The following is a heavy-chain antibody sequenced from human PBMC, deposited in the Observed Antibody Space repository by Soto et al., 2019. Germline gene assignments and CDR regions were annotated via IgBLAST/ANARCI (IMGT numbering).Heavy chain of an antibody. CDR2: ISGSGGST. Sequence: GGSLRLSCAASGFTFSSYAMSWVRQAPGKGLEWVSAISGSGGSTYYADSVKGRFTISRDNSKNTLYLQMNSLRAEDTAVYYCAKDVITGTGKNPSAFDYWGQGTLVTVSS. D-gene: IGHD1-20*01. J-gene: IGHJ4*02. CDR1: GFTFSSYA. V-gene: IGHV3-23*01. CDR3: AKDVITGTGKNPSAFDY.